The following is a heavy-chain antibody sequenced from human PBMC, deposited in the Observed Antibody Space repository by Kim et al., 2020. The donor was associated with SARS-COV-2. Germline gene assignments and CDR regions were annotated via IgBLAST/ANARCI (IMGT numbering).Heavy chain of an antibody. CDR1: GFTFSNAW. CDR2: IKSKTDGGTT. J-gene: IGHJ6*02. V-gene: IGHV3-15*01. D-gene: IGHD3-9*01. CDR3: TTLLRYFDWLAVKYYYYGMDV. Sequence: GGSLRLSCAASGFTFSNAWMSWVRQARGKGLEWVGRIKSKTDGGTTDYAAPVKGRFTISRDDSKNTLYLQMNSLKTEDTAVYYCTTLLRYFDWLAVKYYYYGMDVWGQGTTVTVSS.